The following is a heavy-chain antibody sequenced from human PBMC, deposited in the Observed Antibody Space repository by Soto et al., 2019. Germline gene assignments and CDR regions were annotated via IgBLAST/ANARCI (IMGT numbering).Heavy chain of an antibody. D-gene: IGHD6-19*01. J-gene: IGHJ3*02. CDR1: GYTFTSYG. V-gene: IGHV1-18*01. CDR3: ARDLGVSSGWYRKRLSAFDI. Sequence: ASVKVSCKASGYTFTSYGISWVRQAPGQGLEWMGWISAYNGNTNYAQKLQGRVTMTTDTSTSTAYMELRSLRSDDTAVYYCARDLGVSSGWYRKRLSAFDIWGQGTMVTVSS. CDR2: ISAYNGNT.